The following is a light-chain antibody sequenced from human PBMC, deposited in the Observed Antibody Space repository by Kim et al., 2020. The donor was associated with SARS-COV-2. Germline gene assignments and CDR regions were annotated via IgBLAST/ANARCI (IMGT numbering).Light chain of an antibody. CDR1: SLRSYY. J-gene: IGLJ2*01. CDR3: NSRDSSGNRVV. Sequence: SSELTQDPAVSVALGQTVRITCQGDSLRSYYASWYQQKPGQAPVLVIYGKNNRPSGIPDRFSGSSSGNTASLTITGAQAEDEAAYYCNSRDSSGNRVVFG. CDR2: GKN. V-gene: IGLV3-19*01.